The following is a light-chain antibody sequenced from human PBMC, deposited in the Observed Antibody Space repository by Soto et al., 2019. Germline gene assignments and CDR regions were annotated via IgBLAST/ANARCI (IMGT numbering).Light chain of an antibody. Sequence: DIQMTQSPSSLSASVGDRVTVTCRAGHSINFYLNWYQQKPGKAPKLLIYKASTLKSGVPSRFSGSGSGTEFTLTISSLQPDDFATYYCQHYNSYSEAFGQGTKVDIK. CDR1: HSINFY. V-gene: IGKV1-5*03. CDR2: KAS. J-gene: IGKJ1*01. CDR3: QHYNSYSEA.